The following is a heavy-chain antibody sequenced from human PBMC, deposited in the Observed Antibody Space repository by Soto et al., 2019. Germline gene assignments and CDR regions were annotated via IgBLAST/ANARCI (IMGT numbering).Heavy chain of an antibody. CDR2: ISWNSGNI. D-gene: IGHD6-19*01. Sequence: GGSLRLSCAASGFTFDDYGMHWVRQAPGKGLEWVSGISWNSGNIGYADSVKGRFTISRDNAKNSLYLQMNSLRAEDTALYYCAKGSSLTVAGTFDYWGQGTLVTVPQ. J-gene: IGHJ4*02. CDR3: AKGSSLTVAGTFDY. V-gene: IGHV3-9*01. CDR1: GFTFDDYG.